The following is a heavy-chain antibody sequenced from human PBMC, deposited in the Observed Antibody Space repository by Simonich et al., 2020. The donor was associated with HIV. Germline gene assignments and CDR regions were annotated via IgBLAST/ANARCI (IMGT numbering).Heavy chain of an antibody. CDR1: GGSISGYY. CDR2: IYYSGST. J-gene: IGHJ4*02. Sequence: QVQLQESGPGLVKPSETLSLTCTVSGGSISGYYWSWIRQPPGKGLEWIGYIYYSGSTNYNPSLKSRVTISVDTSKNQFSRKLSSVTAADTAVYYCARGYSGYSFNYWGQGTLVTVSS. CDR3: ARGYSGYSFNY. D-gene: IGHD1-26*01. V-gene: IGHV4-59*01.